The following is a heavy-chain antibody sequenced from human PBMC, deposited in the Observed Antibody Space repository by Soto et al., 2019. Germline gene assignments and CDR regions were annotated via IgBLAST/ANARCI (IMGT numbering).Heavy chain of an antibody. D-gene: IGHD2-2*01. CDR3: AREPYQLLSGNWLDP. J-gene: IGHJ5*02. V-gene: IGHV1-18*01. Sequence: ASVKVSCKASGYTFTSYGISWVRQAPGQGLEWMGWISAYNGNTSYAQKLQGRVTMTSDTSTSTAYMELRSLRSDDTAVYYCAREPYQLLSGNWLDPWGQGTLVTVSS. CDR1: GYTFTSYG. CDR2: ISAYNGNT.